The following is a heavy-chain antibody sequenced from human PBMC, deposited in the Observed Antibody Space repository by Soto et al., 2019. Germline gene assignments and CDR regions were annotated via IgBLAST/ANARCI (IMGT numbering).Heavy chain of an antibody. D-gene: IGHD3-16*01. Sequence: PSETLSLTCTVSGGSVSSGSYYWSWIRQPPGKGLEWIGYIYYSGSTNYNPSLKSRVTISVDTSKNQFSLKLSSVTAADTAVYYCARGATDGAYAFDIWGQGTMVTVSS. CDR1: GGSVSSGSYY. V-gene: IGHV4-61*01. CDR3: ARGATDGAYAFDI. CDR2: IYYSGST. J-gene: IGHJ3*02.